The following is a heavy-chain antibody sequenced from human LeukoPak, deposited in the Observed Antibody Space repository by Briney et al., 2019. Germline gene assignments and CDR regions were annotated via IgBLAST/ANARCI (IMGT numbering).Heavy chain of an antibody. Sequence: PGRSLRLSCAASGFTFSNYGMHWVRQAPGKGLEWVAAMTHDGSFTSSADSVKGRFTISRDNSKNALYQQMNSLRPEDTAVYYCARGTPPQSSSWPFDYWGLGTLVTVSS. CDR1: GFTFSNYG. V-gene: IGHV3-30*03. CDR3: ARGTPPQSSSWPFDY. J-gene: IGHJ4*02. D-gene: IGHD6-13*01. CDR2: MTHDGSFT.